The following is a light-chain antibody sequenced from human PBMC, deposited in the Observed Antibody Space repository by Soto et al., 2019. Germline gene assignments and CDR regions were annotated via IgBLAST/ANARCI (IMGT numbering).Light chain of an antibody. J-gene: IGKJ2*01. CDR1: QSISSY. CDR3: QQRYSTPPS. CDR2: AAS. V-gene: IGKV1-39*01. Sequence: DIQMTQSPSSLSASVGDRVTITCRASQSISSYLNWYQQKPGQAPKLLIYAASSLQSGVPSRFSGSGSGTDFTLTISNLQPEDFATYYSQQRYSTPPSCGQGTKLEIK.